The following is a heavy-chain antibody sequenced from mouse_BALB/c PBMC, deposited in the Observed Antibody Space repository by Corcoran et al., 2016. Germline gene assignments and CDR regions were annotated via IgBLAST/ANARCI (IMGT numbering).Heavy chain of an antibody. CDR1: GYTFTNYG. CDR2: INTYTGEP. CDR3: AREPYAMDY. V-gene: IGHV9-3-1*01. J-gene: IGHJ4*01. D-gene: IGHD6-1*01. Sequence: QIQLVQSGPELQKPGETVKISCKASGYTFTNYGLTWVKQAPGKGLKWMGWINTYTGEPTYADDFKGRFAFSLETSASTAYLQINNLKNEDTATYFCAREPYAMDYWGQGTSVTVSA.